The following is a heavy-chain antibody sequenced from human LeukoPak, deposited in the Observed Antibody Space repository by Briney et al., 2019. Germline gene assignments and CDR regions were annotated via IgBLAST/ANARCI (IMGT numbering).Heavy chain of an antibody. CDR3: ARPSAYGEDAFDV. D-gene: IGHD2-21*01. V-gene: IGHV5-51*01. CDR1: GYSFTNYW. J-gene: IGHJ3*01. Sequence: GESLKISCKGSGYSFTNYWIGWVRQMPGKGLEWMGIIYPIDSDTRYSPSFRGQVTFSADKSISTAYLQWSSLKASDTAMYYCARPSAYGEDAFDVWGKGTTVTVSS. CDR2: IYPIDSDT.